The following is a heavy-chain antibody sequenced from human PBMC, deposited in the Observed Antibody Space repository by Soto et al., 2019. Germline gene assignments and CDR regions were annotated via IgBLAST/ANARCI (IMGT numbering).Heavy chain of an antibody. CDR2: IYYSGST. CDR1: GGSISSGDYY. D-gene: IGHD3-10*01. Sequence: PSETLSLTCTVSGGSISSGDYYWSWIRQPPGKGLEWIGYIYYSGSTYYNPSLKSRVTISVDTSKNQFSLKLSSVTAADTAVYYCASRKSSHYFDYWGQGTLVNVSS. CDR3: ASRKSSHYFDY. J-gene: IGHJ4*02. V-gene: IGHV4-30-4*01.